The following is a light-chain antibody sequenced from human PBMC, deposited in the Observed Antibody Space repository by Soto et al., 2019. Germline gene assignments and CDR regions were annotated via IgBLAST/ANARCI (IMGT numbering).Light chain of an antibody. V-gene: IGLV1-40*01. CDR2: GNS. J-gene: IGLJ2*01. CDR1: SSNIGAGYD. CDR3: QSYDSSLSGSVV. Sequence: QPVVTQPPSVSGAPGQRVTISCTGSSSNIGAGYDVHWYQRLPGTAPKLLIYGNSNRPSGVPDRFSGSKSGTSASLAITGLQAEDEADYYCQSYDSSLSGSVVFGGGTKLTVL.